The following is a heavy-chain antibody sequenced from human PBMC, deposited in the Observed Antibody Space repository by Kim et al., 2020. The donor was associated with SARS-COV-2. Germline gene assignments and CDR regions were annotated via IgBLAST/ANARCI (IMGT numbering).Heavy chain of an antibody. Sequence: GGSLRLSCAASGFTFTTYSMNWVRQAPGKGLEWVSYISSTSSYIYYADSLKGRFTISRDNAKNSLFLEMNRLRAEDTGVYYCARDRAPRRIAVAGTDYYDGMDVWGQGTTVTVSS. CDR2: ISSTSSYI. CDR1: GFTFTTYS. D-gene: IGHD6-19*01. J-gene: IGHJ6*02. V-gene: IGHV3-21*06. CDR3: ARDRAPRRIAVAGTDYYDGMDV.